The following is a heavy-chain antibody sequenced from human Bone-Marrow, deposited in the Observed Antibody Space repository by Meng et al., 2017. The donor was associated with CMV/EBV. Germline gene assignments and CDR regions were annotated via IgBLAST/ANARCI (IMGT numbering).Heavy chain of an antibody. CDR2: IKYDGSEN. CDR3: ARDWGTGTNCGGDCLSD. Sequence: GGSLRLSCTASGFTFSDYWMTWVRQTPGKGLEYVASIKYDGSENYYVHSVNGRFTISRDNAKNSLYLQMTSLRAEDTAIYYCARDWGTGTNCGGDCLSDWGQGTLVTVSS. V-gene: IGHV3-7*03. CDR1: GFTFSDYW. J-gene: IGHJ4*02. D-gene: IGHD2-21*01.